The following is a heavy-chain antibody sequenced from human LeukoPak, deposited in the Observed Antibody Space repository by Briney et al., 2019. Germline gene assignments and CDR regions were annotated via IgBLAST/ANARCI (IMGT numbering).Heavy chain of an antibody. Sequence: PGGSLRLSCAASGFTFSSYAMHWVRQAPGKGLEWVAVISYDGSNKYYADSVKGRFTISRDNSKNTLYLQMNGLRAEDTAVYYCASQKVDIVATIARLYDYWGQGTLVTVSS. V-gene: IGHV3-30*04. CDR2: ISYDGSNK. J-gene: IGHJ4*02. D-gene: IGHD5-12*01. CDR3: ASQKVDIVATIARLYDY. CDR1: GFTFSSYA.